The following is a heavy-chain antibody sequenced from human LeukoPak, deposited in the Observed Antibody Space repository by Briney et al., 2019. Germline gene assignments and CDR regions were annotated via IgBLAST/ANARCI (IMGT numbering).Heavy chain of an antibody. CDR1: GFTVSSNY. CDR2: IYSGGST. CDR3: ARAGLYCSGGSCYHFGY. Sequence: PGGSLRLSCAASGFTVSSNYMSWVRQAPGKGLEWVSVIYSGGSTYYADSVKGRFTISRDNSKNTLYLQMNSLRAEDTAVYYCARAGLYCSGGSCYHFGYWGQGTLVTVSS. V-gene: IGHV3-53*01. J-gene: IGHJ4*02. D-gene: IGHD2-15*01.